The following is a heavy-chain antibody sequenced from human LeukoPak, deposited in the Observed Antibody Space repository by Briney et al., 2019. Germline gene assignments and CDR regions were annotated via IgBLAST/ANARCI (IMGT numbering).Heavy chain of an antibody. D-gene: IGHD5-18*01. CDR1: GFTFSIAW. Sequence: SGGSLRLSCAASGFTFSIAWMSWVRQARGKGREWVGRIKSKTDGGTTDYAAPVRGRFTISRDDSKNTLYLQMNSLKTEDTAVYYCTTDLDTLTTRILDYWGQGTLVTVSS. V-gene: IGHV3-15*01. CDR2: IKSKTDGGTT. CDR3: TTDLDTLTTRILDY. J-gene: IGHJ4*02.